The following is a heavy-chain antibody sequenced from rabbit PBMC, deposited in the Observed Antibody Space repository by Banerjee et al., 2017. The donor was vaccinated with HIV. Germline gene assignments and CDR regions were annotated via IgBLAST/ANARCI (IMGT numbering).Heavy chain of an antibody. Sequence: QDQLVESGGGLVQPEGSLTLTCKASGFDFSSNAMCWVRQAPGKGPEWIACIYNGDGSTYYANWVNGRFSISRSTSLNTVTLQMTSLTAADTATYFCAREEIYAGYPGYGYALWGQGTLVTVS. V-gene: IGHV1S47*01. D-gene: IGHD7-1*01. CDR1: GFDFSSNA. J-gene: IGHJ4*01. CDR2: IYNGDGST. CDR3: AREEIYAGYPGYGYAL.